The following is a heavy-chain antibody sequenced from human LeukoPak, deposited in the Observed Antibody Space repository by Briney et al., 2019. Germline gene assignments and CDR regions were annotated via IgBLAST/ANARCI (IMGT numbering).Heavy chain of an antibody. CDR2: IRSKANSYAT. J-gene: IGHJ4*02. Sequence: GGSLRLSCAASGFTFSGSAMHWVRQASGKGLEWVGRIRSKANSYATAYAASVKGRFTISRDDSKNTAYLQMNSLKTEDTAVYYCTRLPLYCSSTSCYEDYWGQGTLVTVSS. CDR3: TRLPLYCSSTSCYEDY. D-gene: IGHD2-2*01. CDR1: GFTFSGSA. V-gene: IGHV3-73*01.